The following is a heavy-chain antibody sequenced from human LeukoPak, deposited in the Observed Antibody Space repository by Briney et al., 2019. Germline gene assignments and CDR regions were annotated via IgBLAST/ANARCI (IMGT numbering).Heavy chain of an antibody. CDR2: IYYSGST. Sequence: PSETLSLTCTVSGGSISSSSYYWGWIRQPPGKGLEWIGSIYYSGSTYYNPSLKSRVTISVDTSKNQFSLKLSSVTAADTAVYYCARVSTSSWRHKILDYWGQGTLVTVSS. J-gene: IGHJ4*02. D-gene: IGHD6-13*01. V-gene: IGHV4-39*07. CDR3: ARVSTSSWRHKILDY. CDR1: GGSISSSSYY.